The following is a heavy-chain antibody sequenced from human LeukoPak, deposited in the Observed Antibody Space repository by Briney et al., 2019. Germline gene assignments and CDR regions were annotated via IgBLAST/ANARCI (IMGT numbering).Heavy chain of an antibody. CDR3: ARVYYGSGSKGDY. CDR2: INHSGST. Sequence: SETLSLTCAVYGGSFSGYYWSWLRQPPGKGLEWIGEINHSGSTNYNPSLKSRVTISVDTSKNQFSLKLSSVTAADTAVYYCARVYYGSGSKGDYWGQGTLVTVSS. V-gene: IGHV4-34*01. CDR1: GGSFSGYY. D-gene: IGHD3-10*01. J-gene: IGHJ4*02.